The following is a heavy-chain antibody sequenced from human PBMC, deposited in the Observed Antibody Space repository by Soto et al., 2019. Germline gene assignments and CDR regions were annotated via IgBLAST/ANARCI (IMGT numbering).Heavy chain of an antibody. CDR2: IYYSGTT. D-gene: IGHD6-13*01. CDR3: VSRQQQVALVEY. V-gene: IGHV4-30-4*01. CDR1: PGYVSTGTFS. J-gene: IGHJ4*02. Sequence: QVQLQESGPGLVNPSQTLSLTCNVSPGYVSTGTFSWSWMLQSRGKGLEWIGHIYYSGTTYYNPYLKSRDTISMDAYKNEFSLELSSVTAADTAIYYCVSRQQQVALVEYWRQGILVTISS.